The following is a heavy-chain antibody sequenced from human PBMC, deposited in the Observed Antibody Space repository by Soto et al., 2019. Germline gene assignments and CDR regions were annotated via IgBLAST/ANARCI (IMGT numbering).Heavy chain of an antibody. CDR2: IYPGDSDT. CDR1: GYSFTSYW. J-gene: IGHJ6*02. V-gene: IGHV5-51*01. CDR3: ARRSRDYSNYAGYYYYYGMDV. D-gene: IGHD4-4*01. Sequence: GESLKISCKGSGYSFTSYWIGWVRQMPGKGLEWMGIIYPGDSDTRYSPNFQGQVTISADKSISTTYLKWSSLKASDTAMYYCARRSRDYSNYAGYYYYYGMDVWGQGTTVTVSS.